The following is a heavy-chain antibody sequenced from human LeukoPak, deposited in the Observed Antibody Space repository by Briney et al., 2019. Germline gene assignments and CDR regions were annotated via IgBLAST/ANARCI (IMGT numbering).Heavy chain of an antibody. CDR3: ARDFVVVVPAAGPGYYYYGMDV. D-gene: IGHD2-2*01. J-gene: IGHJ6*04. V-gene: IGHV4-4*02. Sequence: SETLSLTCAVSGGPISSSNWWSWVRQPPGKGLEWIGEIYHSGSTNYNPSLKSRVTISVDKSKNQFSLKLSSVTAADTAVYYCARDFVVVVPAAGPGYYYYGMDVWGKGTTVTVSS. CDR1: GGPISSSNW. CDR2: IYHSGST.